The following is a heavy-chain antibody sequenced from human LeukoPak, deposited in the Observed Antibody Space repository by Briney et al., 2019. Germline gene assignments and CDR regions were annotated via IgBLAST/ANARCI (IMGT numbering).Heavy chain of an antibody. D-gene: IGHD6-6*01. V-gene: IGHV3-7*03. CDR2: IKQDGSDK. CDR3: ARGRAARPYYYYGMDV. Sequence: GGSLRLSCVVSEFNFRNYWMSWVRQTPGKGLEWVANIKQDGSDKYYVDSVKGRFIISRDNAKNSLYLQMNSLRDEDTAVYYCARGRAARPYYYYGMDVWGQGTTVTVSS. CDR1: EFNFRNYW. J-gene: IGHJ6*02.